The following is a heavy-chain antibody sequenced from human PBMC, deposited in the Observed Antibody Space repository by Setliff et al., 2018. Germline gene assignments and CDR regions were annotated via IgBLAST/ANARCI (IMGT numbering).Heavy chain of an antibody. J-gene: IGHJ6*02. Sequence: SETLSLTCTVSGGSISSYYWSWIRQPPGKGLEWIGYIYYSGSTNYNPSLKSRVTISVDTSKNQFSLKLSSVTAADTAVYYCARDRPIAAAGTFIRYYCYYGMDVWGQGTTVTVSS. CDR3: ARDRPIAAAGTFIRYYCYYGMDV. D-gene: IGHD6-13*01. CDR1: GGSISSYY. CDR2: IYYSGST. V-gene: IGHV4-59*01.